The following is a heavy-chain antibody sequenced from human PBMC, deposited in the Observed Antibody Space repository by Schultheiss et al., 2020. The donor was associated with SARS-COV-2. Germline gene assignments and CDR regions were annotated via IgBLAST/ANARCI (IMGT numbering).Heavy chain of an antibody. Sequence: GESLKISCAAPGLIFKNYAMTWVRLAPGKGLEWVSTISGSGKTTYYADSVKGRFTISRDNSKNTLSLQMNSLRVEDTATYYCANSASNFDYWGQGTLVTVSS. J-gene: IGHJ4*02. D-gene: IGHD2/OR15-2a*01. CDR3: ANSASNFDY. CDR1: GLIFKNYA. V-gene: IGHV3-23*01. CDR2: ISGSGKTT.